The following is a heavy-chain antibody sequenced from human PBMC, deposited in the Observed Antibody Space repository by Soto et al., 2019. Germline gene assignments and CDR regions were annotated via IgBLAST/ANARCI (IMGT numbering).Heavy chain of an antibody. D-gene: IGHD3-10*01. Sequence: SETLSLTCAVYGGSFSGYYWSWIRQPPGKGLEWIGEINHSGSTNYNPSLKSRVTISVDTSKNQFSLKLSSVTAADTAVYYCARVGAKTYGSGSYYLYYYYGMDVGGQGTTVTVSS. CDR2: INHSGST. CDR1: GGSFSGYY. V-gene: IGHV4-34*01. CDR3: ARVGAKTYGSGSYYLYYYYGMDV. J-gene: IGHJ6*02.